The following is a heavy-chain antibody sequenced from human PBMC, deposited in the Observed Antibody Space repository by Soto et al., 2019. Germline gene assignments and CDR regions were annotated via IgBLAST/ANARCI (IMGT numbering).Heavy chain of an antibody. CDR2: ISGSGGST. CDR1: GFTFSSYA. V-gene: IGHV3-23*04. J-gene: IGHJ4*02. D-gene: IGHD1-26*01. Sequence: VHLVDSGGGVVQPGRSMRLSCAASGFTFSSYAMSWVRQAPGKGLEWVSAISGSGGSTYYADSVKGRFTISKDNSKNTLYLQMNSLRAEDTAVYYCAKDLAGASDYWGQGTLVTVSS. CDR3: AKDLAGASDY.